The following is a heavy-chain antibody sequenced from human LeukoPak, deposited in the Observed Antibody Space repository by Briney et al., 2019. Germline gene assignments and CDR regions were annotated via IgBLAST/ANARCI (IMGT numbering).Heavy chain of an antibody. CDR3: ARGLPRGEYYYYYYMDV. Sequence: ASVKVSCKASGYTFTSYGISWVRQAPGQGLEWMGWISAYNGNTNYAQKLQGRVTMTTDTSTSTAYMELRSLRSDDTAVYYCARGLPRGEYYYYYYMDVWGKGTTVTVSS. V-gene: IGHV1-18*01. J-gene: IGHJ6*03. D-gene: IGHD4-11*01. CDR2: ISAYNGNT. CDR1: GYTFTSYG.